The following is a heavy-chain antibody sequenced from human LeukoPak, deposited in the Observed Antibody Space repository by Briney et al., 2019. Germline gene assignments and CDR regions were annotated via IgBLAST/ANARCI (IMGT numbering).Heavy chain of an antibody. CDR2: ISAYNGNT. Sequence: ASVKVSCKASGYTFTSYGISWVRQAPGQGLEWMGWISAYNGNTNYAQKLQGRVTMTTDTSTSTAYMELRSLRSDDMAVYYCARPSYYDFWSGYSAFDIWGQGTMVTVSS. CDR1: GYTFTSYG. CDR3: ARPSYYDFWSGYSAFDI. D-gene: IGHD3-3*01. V-gene: IGHV1-18*03. J-gene: IGHJ3*02.